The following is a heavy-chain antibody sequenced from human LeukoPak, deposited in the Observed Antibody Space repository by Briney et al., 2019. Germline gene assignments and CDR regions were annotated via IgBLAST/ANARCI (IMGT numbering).Heavy chain of an antibody. J-gene: IGHJ6*04. D-gene: IGHD3-10*02. CDR3: AELGITMIGGV. CDR1: GFTLSSYE. Sequence: PGGSLRLSCAASGFTLSSYEMNSVRQAPGKGLEWVSYISSSGSTIYYAGSVKGRFTISRDNAKNSLYLQMNSLRSEDTAVYYCAELGITMIGGVWGKGTTVTISS. V-gene: IGHV3-48*03. CDR2: ISSSGSTI.